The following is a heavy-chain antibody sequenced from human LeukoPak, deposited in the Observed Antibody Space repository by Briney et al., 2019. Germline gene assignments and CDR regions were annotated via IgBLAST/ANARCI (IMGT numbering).Heavy chain of an antibody. V-gene: IGHV3-23*01. CDR3: AKPKSLGIAAAGTFDY. D-gene: IGHD6-13*01. Sequence: PGGSLRLSCAASGFTFSTYGMNWVRQAPGKGLEWVSVISGNGGTTYYADSVKGRFTISRDNSKNTLYLQMNSLRAEDTAVYYCAKPKSLGIAAAGTFDYWGQGTLVTVSS. CDR1: GFTFSTYG. CDR2: ISGNGGTT. J-gene: IGHJ4*02.